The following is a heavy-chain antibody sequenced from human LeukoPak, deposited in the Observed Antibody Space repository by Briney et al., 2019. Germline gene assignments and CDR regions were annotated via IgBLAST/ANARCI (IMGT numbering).Heavy chain of an antibody. D-gene: IGHD6-13*01. J-gene: IGHJ3*02. Sequence: SETLSLTCTVSGGSISSYYWSWIRQPAGKGLEWIGRIYTSGSTNYNPSLKSRVTMSVDTSKNQFSLKLSSVTAADPAVYYCARDSIAAAGWAFDIWGQGTMVTVSS. CDR3: ARDSIAAAGWAFDI. CDR2: IYTSGST. V-gene: IGHV4-4*07. CDR1: GGSISSYY.